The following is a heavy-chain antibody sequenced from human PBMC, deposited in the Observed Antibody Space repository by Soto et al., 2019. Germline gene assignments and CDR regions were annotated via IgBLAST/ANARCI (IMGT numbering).Heavy chain of an antibody. CDR3: ARCCYDWAPVGNFDY. V-gene: IGHV3-74*01. J-gene: IGHJ4*02. CDR2: INSDGSST. Sequence: PGGSLRLSCAASGFTFSSYWMHWVRQAPGKGLVWVSHINSDGSSTSYADSVKGRFTISRDNAKNTLYLQMNSLRAEDTAVYYCARCCYDWAPVGNFDYWGQVTLVTVSS. CDR1: GFTFSSYW. D-gene: IGHD2-2*01.